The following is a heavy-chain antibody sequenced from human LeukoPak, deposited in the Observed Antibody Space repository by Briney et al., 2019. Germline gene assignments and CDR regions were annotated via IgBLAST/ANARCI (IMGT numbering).Heavy chain of an antibody. D-gene: IGHD3-3*01. CDR3: ARGDYDFYGQGY. CDR2: IIPIFGTA. J-gene: IGHJ4*02. CDR1: GYTFTSYY. V-gene: IGHV1-69*05. Sequence: ASVKVSCKASGYTFTSYYMHWVRQAPGQGLEWMGRIIPIFGTANYAQKFQGRVTITTDESTSTAYMELSSLRSEDTAVYYCARGDYDFYGQGYWGQGTLVTVSS.